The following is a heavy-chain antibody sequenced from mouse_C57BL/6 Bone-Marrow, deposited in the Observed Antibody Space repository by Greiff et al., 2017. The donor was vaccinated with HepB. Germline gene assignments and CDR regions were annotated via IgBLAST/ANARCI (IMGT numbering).Heavy chain of an antibody. J-gene: IGHJ1*03. Sequence: VQLQQSGPELVKPGASVKISCKASGYAFSSSWMNWVKQRPGKGLEWIGRIYPGDGDTKYNGKFKGKATLTADKSSSTSYMQLSSLTSEDSAVYFCARSPYYYGSSYWYFDVWGTGTTVTVSS. D-gene: IGHD1-1*01. V-gene: IGHV1-82*01. CDR2: IYPGDGDT. CDR1: GYAFSSSW. CDR3: ARSPYYYGSSYWYFDV.